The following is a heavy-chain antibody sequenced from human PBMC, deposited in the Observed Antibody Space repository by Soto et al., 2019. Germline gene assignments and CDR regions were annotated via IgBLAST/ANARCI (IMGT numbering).Heavy chain of an antibody. CDR2: INAGNGRE. D-gene: IGHD3-10*01. Sequence: QVQLEQSGAEVKKPGASVKVSCKTSGYTFTSYTLHWVRQAPGQGLEWMGWINAGNGREKYSQRFQDRVSLSTDKSATTAYMELKSPRSEDTEMYYCARGGGWVGEASFDSWGQGTLVTVSS. J-gene: IGHJ4*02. CDR1: GYTFTSYT. CDR3: ARGGGWVGEASFDS. V-gene: IGHV1-3*01.